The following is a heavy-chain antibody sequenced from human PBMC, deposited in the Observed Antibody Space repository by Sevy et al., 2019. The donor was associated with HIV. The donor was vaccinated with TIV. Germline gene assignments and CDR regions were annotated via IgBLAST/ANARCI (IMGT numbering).Heavy chain of an antibody. V-gene: IGHV3-23*01. J-gene: IGHJ6*02. CDR1: GFTFSSYA. Sequence: GGSLRLSCAASGFTFSSYAMSWVRQAPGKGLEWVSAISGSGGSTYYADSVKGRFTISRDNSKNTLYLQMNSLRAEDTAVYYCAKDGGNSPYSSSWCVGNYYYGMDVWGQGTTVTVSS. D-gene: IGHD6-13*01. CDR3: AKDGGNSPYSSSWCVGNYYYGMDV. CDR2: ISGSGGST.